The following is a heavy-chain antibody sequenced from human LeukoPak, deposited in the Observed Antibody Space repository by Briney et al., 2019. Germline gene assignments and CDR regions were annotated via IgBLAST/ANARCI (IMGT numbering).Heavy chain of an antibody. CDR3: ARPSYGSGSYFIDY. Sequence: PGGSLRLSCAASGFTFSTYAMSWVRQAPGKGLEWVAVISYDGSNKYYADSVKGRFTISRDNSKNTLYLQMNSLRAEDTAVYYCARPSYGSGSYFIDYWGQGTLVTVSP. J-gene: IGHJ4*02. CDR2: ISYDGSNK. CDR1: GFTFSTYA. D-gene: IGHD3-10*01. V-gene: IGHV3-30-3*01.